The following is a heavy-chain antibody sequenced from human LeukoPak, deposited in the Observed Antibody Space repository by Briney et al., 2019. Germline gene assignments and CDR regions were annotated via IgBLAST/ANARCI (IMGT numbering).Heavy chain of an antibody. V-gene: IGHV1-69*01. CDR2: IIPIFGTA. D-gene: IGHD6-13*01. Sequence: GSSVKVFCKASGGTFSSYAISWVRQAPGQGLEWMGGIIPIFGTANYAQKFQGRVTITADESTSTAYMELSSLRSEDTAVYYCASASSSYDWFDPWGQGTLDTVSS. J-gene: IGHJ5*02. CDR3: ASASSSYDWFDP. CDR1: GGTFSSYA.